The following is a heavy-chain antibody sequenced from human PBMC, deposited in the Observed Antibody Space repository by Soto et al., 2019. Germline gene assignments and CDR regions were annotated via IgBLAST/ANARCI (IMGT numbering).Heavy chain of an antibody. CDR2: IFHSGTT. CDR3: ARQLERGDMPEGFGY. D-gene: IGHD1-1*01. V-gene: IGHV4-4*02. CDR1: GVSISSSHW. J-gene: IGHJ4*02. Sequence: QVQLQESGPGLVEPSGTLSLTCTVSGVSISSSHWWSWVRQSPGKGLEWIGEIFHSGTTNYNPSLTSRVTIFMDKSENQFPLRLSSLTAADTAVYYCARQLERGDMPEGFGYWGQGTLATVSS.